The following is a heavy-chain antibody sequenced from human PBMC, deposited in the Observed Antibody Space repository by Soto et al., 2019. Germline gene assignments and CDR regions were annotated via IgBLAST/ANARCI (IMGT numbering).Heavy chain of an antibody. D-gene: IGHD6-6*01. J-gene: IGHJ4*02. V-gene: IGHV3-23*01. Sequence: EVQLLESGGGLVQPGGSLRLSCTASGLTFSSYAMSWVRQAPGKGLEWVSGISGGGGSTFYADSVKGRFTISRDNSRNTVYLQVNSLRVEDTAVYYCAKSSIPARQLRKDFFDLWGQGTLVTVSS. CDR2: ISGGGGST. CDR1: GLTFSSYA. CDR3: AKSSIPARQLRKDFFDL.